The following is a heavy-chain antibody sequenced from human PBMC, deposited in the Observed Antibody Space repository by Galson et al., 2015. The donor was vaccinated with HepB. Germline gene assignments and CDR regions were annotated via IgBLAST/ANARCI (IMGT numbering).Heavy chain of an antibody. V-gene: IGHV3-23*01. J-gene: IGHJ4*02. Sequence: SLRLSCAAFGFTFSTYAMSWVRQAPGKGLEWVSDISGSGGSTHYADSVKGRFTISRDNFKNTLYLQMNSLRAEDTAIYYCATDPYMVRGVMIDYWGQGTLVTVSS. D-gene: IGHD3-10*01. CDR1: GFTFSTYA. CDR3: ATDPYMVRGVMIDY. CDR2: ISGSGGST.